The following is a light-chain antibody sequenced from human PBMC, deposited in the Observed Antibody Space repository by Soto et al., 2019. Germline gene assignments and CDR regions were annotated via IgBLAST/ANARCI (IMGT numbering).Light chain of an antibody. J-gene: IGKJ5*01. CDR2: DAS. CDR3: QQTYNTPRT. CDR1: QNINNW. V-gene: IGKV1-5*01. Sequence: GDRVTITCRASQNINNWIAWYQQKPGKAPKFLIYDASTLESGVPSRFSGSGSGTDFTLTISSLQAEDFATYYCQQTYNTPRTFGQGTRLAIK.